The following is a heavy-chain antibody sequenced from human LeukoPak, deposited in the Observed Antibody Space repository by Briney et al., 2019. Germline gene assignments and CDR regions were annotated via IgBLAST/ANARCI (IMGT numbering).Heavy chain of an antibody. V-gene: IGHV3-48*01. CDR2: ISSSSSTI. Sequence: GGSLRLSCAASGFTFSSYSMNWVRQAPGKGLEWVSYISSSSSTIYYADSVKGRFTISRDNSKNTLYLQMNSLRAEDTAVYYCARVLYGYEGAFDYWGQGTLVTVSS. D-gene: IGHD5-18*01. CDR1: GFTFSSYS. J-gene: IGHJ4*02. CDR3: ARVLYGYEGAFDY.